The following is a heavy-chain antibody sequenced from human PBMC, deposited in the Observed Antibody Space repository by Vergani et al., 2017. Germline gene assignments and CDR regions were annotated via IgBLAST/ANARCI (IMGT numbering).Heavy chain of an antibody. D-gene: IGHD3-10*01. CDR2: ISDIGGGT. V-gene: IGHV3-23*01. CDR1: GFTFSSYA. CDR3: AKHSGKYYFDY. Sequence: EVQLLESGGGLVQPGGSLRLSCAASGFTFSSYAMSWVRQAPGKGLEWVSAISDIGGGTFYADSVKGRFTISRDNSKNTLYLQMDSLRAEDTAVYYCAKHSGKYYFDYWGQGTLVTVSS. J-gene: IGHJ4*02.